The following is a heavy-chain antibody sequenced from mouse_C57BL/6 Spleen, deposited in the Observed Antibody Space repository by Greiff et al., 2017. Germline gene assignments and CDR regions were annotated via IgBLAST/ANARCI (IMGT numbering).Heavy chain of an antibody. CDR2: IYPGDGDT. J-gene: IGHJ3*01. Sequence: QVQLQQSGPELVKPGASVTISCKASGYAFSSSWMNWVKQRPGQGLEWIGRIYPGDGDTNYNGKFTGKATLTADTSSSTAYMQLSSLTSEDSAVYFCARDSSGYFFAYWGQGTLVTVSA. D-gene: IGHD3-2*02. CDR3: ARDSSGYFFAY. V-gene: IGHV1-82*01. CDR1: GYAFSSSW.